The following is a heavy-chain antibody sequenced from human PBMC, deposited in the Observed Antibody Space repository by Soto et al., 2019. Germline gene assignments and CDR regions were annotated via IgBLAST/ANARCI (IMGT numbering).Heavy chain of an antibody. CDR3: AREDDGGDSDYYVLDV. CDR1: GGSISSEYYH. J-gene: IGHJ6*02. Sequence: SETLSLTCTVSGGSISSEYYHWTWIRQAPGKGLEWIGYIHYSGSVHYNPSLQSRLTMSVDTSKNLFSLKLSSVTAADTAVYFCAREDDGGDSDYYVLDVWGQGTTVIVSS. CDR2: IHYSGSV. D-gene: IGHD2-21*02. V-gene: IGHV4-30-4*01.